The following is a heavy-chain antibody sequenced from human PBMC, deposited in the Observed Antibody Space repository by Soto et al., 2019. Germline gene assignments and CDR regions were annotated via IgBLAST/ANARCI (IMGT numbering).Heavy chain of an antibody. D-gene: IGHD2-15*01. Sequence: QITLKESGPTLVKPTQTLTLTCTFSGFSLSTSGVGVGWIRQPPGKALEWLALIYWDDDKRYSPSLKSKLTITKDPTKHQVVLTMTNMYPVDTATYYCAHRRSYCSGGSCYSGVDYWGQGTLVTVSS. CDR2: IYWDDDK. CDR3: AHRRSYCSGGSCYSGVDY. J-gene: IGHJ4*02. V-gene: IGHV2-5*02. CDR1: GFSLSTSGVG.